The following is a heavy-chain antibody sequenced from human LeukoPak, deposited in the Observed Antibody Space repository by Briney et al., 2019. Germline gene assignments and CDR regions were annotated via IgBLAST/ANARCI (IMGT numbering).Heavy chain of an antibody. CDR2: ISGSGGST. V-gene: IGHV3-23*01. D-gene: IGHD3-3*01. J-gene: IGHJ4*02. CDR3: AKSTADYDFWSGYRDYYFDY. Sequence: GGSLRLSCAASGFTFSSYAMSWVRQAPGKGLEWVSAISGSGGSTYYADSVKGRFTISRDNSKNTLYLQMNSLRAEDTAVYYCAKSTADYDFWSGYRDYYFDYWGQGTLVTVSS. CDR1: GFTFSSYA.